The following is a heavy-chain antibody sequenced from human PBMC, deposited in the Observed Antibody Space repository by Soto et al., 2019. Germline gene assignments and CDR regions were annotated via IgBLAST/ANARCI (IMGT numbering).Heavy chain of an antibody. CDR3: ARDTAGYYKGYYYYGMDV. J-gene: IGHJ6*02. CDR1: GFTFSSYG. Sequence: GGSLRLSCAASGFTFSSYGMHWVRQAPGKGLEWVAVIWYDGSNKYYADSVKGRFTISRDNSKNTLYLQMNSLRAEDTAVYYCARDTAGYYKGYYYYGMDVWGQGTTVTVSS. CDR2: IWYDGSNK. D-gene: IGHD3-9*01. V-gene: IGHV3-33*01.